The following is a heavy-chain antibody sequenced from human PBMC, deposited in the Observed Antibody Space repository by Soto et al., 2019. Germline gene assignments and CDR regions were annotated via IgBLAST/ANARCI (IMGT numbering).Heavy chain of an antibody. V-gene: IGHV4-4*02. Sequence: SETLSLTCAVASGSLSSSNLWSWVRQPPGKGLEWIGEIYHSGSTNYNPSLKSRVTISVDKSKNQFSLKLSSVTAADTAVYYCARGAGGGTFDIWGQGTMVTVSS. D-gene: IGHD3-16*01. CDR3: ARGAGGGTFDI. J-gene: IGHJ3*02. CDR1: SGSLSSSNL. CDR2: IYHSGST.